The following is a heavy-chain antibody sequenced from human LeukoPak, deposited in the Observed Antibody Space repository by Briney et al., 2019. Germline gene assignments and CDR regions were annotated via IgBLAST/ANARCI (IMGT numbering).Heavy chain of an antibody. V-gene: IGHV1-46*01. J-gene: IGHJ4*02. CDR2: INARGGST. D-gene: IGHD1-26*01. Sequence: ASVKVSCKASGYTFTGYYMQWVRQAPGQGLEWMGTINARGGSTSYAQKFQGRVTMTRDTSTNTVYMDLSSLTSEDTAVYYCARVGATLSGFDYWGQGTLVTVSS. CDR1: GYTFTGYY. CDR3: ARVGATLSGFDY.